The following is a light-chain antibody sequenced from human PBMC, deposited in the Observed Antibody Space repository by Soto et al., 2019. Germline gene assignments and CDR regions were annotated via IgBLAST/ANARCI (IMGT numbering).Light chain of an antibody. V-gene: IGLV2-14*01. CDR3: FSHRSGDSHV. CDR1: SSDIGAYNY. CDR2: GVT. J-gene: IGLJ1*01. Sequence: QSSLTQAAAVSGCPGQSITSSCTGTSSDIGAYNYVSWYQQYPGKAPKLMSYGVTNRPSGVSNRFSGSKTGNTASLTISGLQAEDEADYYCFSHRSGDSHVFGTGTKVTVL.